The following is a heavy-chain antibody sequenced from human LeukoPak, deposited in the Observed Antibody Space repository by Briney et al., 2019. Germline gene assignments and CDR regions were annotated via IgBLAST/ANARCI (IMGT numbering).Heavy chain of an antibody. J-gene: IGHJ4*02. V-gene: IGHV3-23*01. CDR1: GFTFSSYA. Sequence: PGGSLRLSCAASGFTFSSYAMSWARQAPGKGLEWVSAISGSGGSTYYADSAKGRFTISRDNSKNTLYLQMNSLRAEDTAVYYCAKHRIAAAGPLDYWGQGTLVTVSS. D-gene: IGHD6-13*01. CDR3: AKHRIAAAGPLDY. CDR2: ISGSGGST.